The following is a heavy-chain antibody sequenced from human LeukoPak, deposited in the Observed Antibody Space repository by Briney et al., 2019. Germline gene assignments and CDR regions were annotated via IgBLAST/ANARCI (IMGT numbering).Heavy chain of an antibody. Sequence: SVKVSCKXSGGTFSSYAISWVRQAPGQGLEWMGGIIPIFGTAIYAQRFQGRVTITAGESTSTAYMELSSLRSEDTAVYYCARVGGGITIFPLNAFDIWGQGTMVTVSS. CDR2: IIPIFGTA. D-gene: IGHD3-3*01. V-gene: IGHV1-69*13. CDR1: GGTFSSYA. J-gene: IGHJ3*02. CDR3: ARVGGGITIFPLNAFDI.